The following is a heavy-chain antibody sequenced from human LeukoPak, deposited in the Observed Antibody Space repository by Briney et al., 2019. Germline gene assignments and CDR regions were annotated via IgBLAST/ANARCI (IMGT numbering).Heavy chain of an antibody. J-gene: IGHJ3*02. CDR3: ARGPGDFDASDI. D-gene: IGHD1-14*01. CDR1: GLTLINYW. CDR2: IKENGNEQ. Sequence: GGSLRLSCEASGLTLINYWMSWVREAPGKGAEGVAHIKENGNEQRYADSVEGRFTISRDNFRQSLGLHMNSLRVEDTAVYYCARGPGDFDASDIWGQGTMVTVSS. V-gene: IGHV3-7*01.